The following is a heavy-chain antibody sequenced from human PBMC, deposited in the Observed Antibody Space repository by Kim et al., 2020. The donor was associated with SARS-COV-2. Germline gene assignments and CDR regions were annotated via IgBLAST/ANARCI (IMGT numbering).Heavy chain of an antibody. Sequence: GGSLRLSCAASGFTFSDYYMSWIRQAPGKALEWVSYISSSGNSIFYADSVQGRFTISRDNARNSVYLQMNSLRVEDTAVYYCARSSTLRFLYAWRQGTLVTVS. J-gene: IGHJ5*01. CDR2: ISSSGNSI. CDR3: ARSSTLRFLYA. D-gene: IGHD3-3*01. V-gene: IGHV3-11*01. CDR1: GFTFSDYY.